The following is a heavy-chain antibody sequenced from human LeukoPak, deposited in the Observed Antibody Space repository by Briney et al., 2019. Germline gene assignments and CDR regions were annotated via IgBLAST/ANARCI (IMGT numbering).Heavy chain of an antibody. D-gene: IGHD3-16*01. CDR3: ARDLRGDRGDDY. CDR1: GGTFSSYA. V-gene: IGHV1-69*06. J-gene: IGHJ4*02. CDR2: IIPIFGTA. Sequence: ASVKVSCKASGGTFSSYAISWVRQAPGQGLEWMGGIIPIFGTANYAQKFQGRVTITADKSTSTAYMELSSLRSEDTAVYYCARDLRGDRGDDYWGQGTLVTVSS.